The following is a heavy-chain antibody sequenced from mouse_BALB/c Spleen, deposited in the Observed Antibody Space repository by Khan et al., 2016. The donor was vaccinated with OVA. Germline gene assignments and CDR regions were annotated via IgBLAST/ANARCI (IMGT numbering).Heavy chain of an antibody. D-gene: IGHD3-2*01. CDR3: ASDSSGEEFAY. CDR1: GYTFTDYG. V-gene: IGHV1S137*01. Sequence: QVQLQQSGAELVRPGVSVKISCKGSGYTFTDYGIHWVKQSHAKSLEWIGVISTYYGDASYNQKFKGKATMTVDQSSSTAYMELARLTSEDSAIXYCASDSSGEEFAYWGQGTLVTVSA. J-gene: IGHJ3*01. CDR2: ISTYYGDA.